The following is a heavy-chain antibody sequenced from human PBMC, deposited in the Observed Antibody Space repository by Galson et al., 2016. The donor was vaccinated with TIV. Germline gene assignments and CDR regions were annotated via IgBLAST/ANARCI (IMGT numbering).Heavy chain of an antibody. Sequence: SLRLSCAASGFTFSSYSMTWVRQVPGKGLGWVAAINENGNEEHYVDSVKGRFTISRDNVKNLLYLQMDSLTADDTAVYYCSRDGDVWGDYRPWGDYWGQGTLVTVSS. J-gene: IGHJ4*02. CDR2: INENGNEE. V-gene: IGHV3-7*03. D-gene: IGHD3-16*02. CDR1: GFTFSSYS. CDR3: SRDGDVWGDYRPWGDY.